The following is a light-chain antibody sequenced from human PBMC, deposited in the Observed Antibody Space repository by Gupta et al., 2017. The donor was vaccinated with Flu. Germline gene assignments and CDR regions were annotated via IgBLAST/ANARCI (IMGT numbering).Light chain of an antibody. J-gene: IGKJ2*03. CDR1: QSVLYNSNNKNY. V-gene: IGKV4-1*01. Sequence: DSVMTQSPDSLPVSVGEWASLNCKSSQSVLYNSNNKNYSSWYQQKPGQPPKLLISWASTRESGVPDRFSGSGSGTDFTLTISSLQAEDVAVYYCQQYYTSPESFGQGTKLEIK. CDR2: WAS. CDR3: QQYYTSPES.